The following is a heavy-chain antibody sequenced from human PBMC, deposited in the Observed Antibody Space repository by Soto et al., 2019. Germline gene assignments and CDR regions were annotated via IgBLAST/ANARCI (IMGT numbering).Heavy chain of an antibody. Sequence: SETLSLTCTLSGGSVRAPDWWNWVRQSPDKGLEWIAEVHISGHSNYNPSLRSRVSVSIDSSKNQFYLNLNSVTAADTAIYYCARVRQGCSANNCYFDPWGQGXQVTVSS. V-gene: IGHV4-4*02. J-gene: IGHJ5*01. CDR3: ARVRQGCSANNCYFDP. CDR2: VHISGHS. CDR1: GGSVRAPDW. D-gene: IGHD1-1*01.